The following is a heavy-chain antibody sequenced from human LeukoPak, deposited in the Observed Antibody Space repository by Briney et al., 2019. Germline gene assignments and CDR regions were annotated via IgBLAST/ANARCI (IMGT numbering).Heavy chain of an antibody. CDR3: ARGSDYSNYLNDY. CDR1: GFTFSSYA. CDR2: ISSNGGST. V-gene: IGHV3-64*01. J-gene: IGHJ4*02. Sequence: PGGFLRLSRAASGFTFSSYAMHWVRQAPGKGLEYVSAISSNGGSTYYANSVKGRFTISRDNSKNTLYLQMGSLRAEDMAVYYCARGSDYSNYLNDYWGQGTLVTVSS. D-gene: IGHD4-11*01.